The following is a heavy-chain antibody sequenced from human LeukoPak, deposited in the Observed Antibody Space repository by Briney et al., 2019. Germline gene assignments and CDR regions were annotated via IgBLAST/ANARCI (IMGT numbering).Heavy chain of an antibody. CDR2: IYYSGST. CDR3: ARDSSPTQY. J-gene: IGHJ4*02. Sequence: SETLSLTCTVSGGSISSYYWSWIRQPPGRGLEWIGYIYYSGSTNYNPSLKSRVTISVDTSKNQFSLKLSSVTAADTAVYYCARDSSPTQYWGQGTLVTVSS. CDR1: GGSISSYY. V-gene: IGHV4-59*01.